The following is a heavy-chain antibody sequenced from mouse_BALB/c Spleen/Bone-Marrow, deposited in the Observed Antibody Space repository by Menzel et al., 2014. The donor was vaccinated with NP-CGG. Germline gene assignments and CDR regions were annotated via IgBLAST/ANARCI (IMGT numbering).Heavy chain of an antibody. CDR3: ARDYYGSSYAMDY. CDR2: ISSGGSYT. CDR1: GFTFSGYA. V-gene: IGHV5-9-4*01. D-gene: IGHD1-1*01. Sequence: EVMLVESGGGLVKPGGSLKLSCAASGFTFSGYAMSWVRQSPEKRLEWVAEISSGGSYTYYPDTVTGRFTISRDNAKNTLYLEMSSLRSEDTAMYYCARDYYGSSYAMDYWGQGTSVTVSS. J-gene: IGHJ4*01.